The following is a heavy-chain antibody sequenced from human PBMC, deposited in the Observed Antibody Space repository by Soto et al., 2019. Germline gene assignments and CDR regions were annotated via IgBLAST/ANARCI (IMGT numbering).Heavy chain of an antibody. CDR2: INHSGST. D-gene: IGHD4-17*01. V-gene: IGHV4-34*01. CDR3: ARGAGGYGDYGY. J-gene: IGHJ4*02. CDR1: GGSFSGYY. Sequence: QVQLQQWGAGLLKPSETLSLTCAVYGGSFSGYYWSWIRQPPGKGLEWIGEINHSGSTNYNPSLMSRVTISVDTSKNQFSLKLSSVTAADPAVYYCARGAGGYGDYGYWGQGTLVTVSS.